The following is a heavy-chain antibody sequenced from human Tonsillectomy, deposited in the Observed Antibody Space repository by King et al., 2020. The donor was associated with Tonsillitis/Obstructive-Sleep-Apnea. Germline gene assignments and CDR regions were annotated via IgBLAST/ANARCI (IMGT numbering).Heavy chain of an antibody. V-gene: IGHV1-18*01. CDR1: GYTFTSSC. Sequence: QLVQSGAEVKKPGALVKVSCKASGYTFTSSCINWVRQAPGQGLEWMGWISAYNGHTNYAQNLQGRVTMTTDTSTSTAYMELRSLRSDDTAVYYCARDLLTGYYGSGSSTFDYWGQGTLVTVSS. J-gene: IGHJ4*02. CDR2: ISAYNGHT. D-gene: IGHD3-10*01. CDR3: ARDLLTGYYGSGSSTFDY.